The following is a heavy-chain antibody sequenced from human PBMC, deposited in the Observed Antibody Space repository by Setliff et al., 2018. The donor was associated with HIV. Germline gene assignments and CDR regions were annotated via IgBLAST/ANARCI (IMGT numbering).Heavy chain of an antibody. Sequence: SETLSLTCSVSGASISSNSYYWGWIRQPPGKGLEWVGSIYYNGNTFYNQSLQSRVTISLDTSKNQFSLKLSSVTAADTAIYYCAREDSSSWYSSLSFWGQGTLVTVSS. CDR1: GASISSNSYY. CDR3: AREDSSSWYSSLSF. CDR2: IYYNGNT. J-gene: IGHJ1*01. V-gene: IGHV4-39*07. D-gene: IGHD6-13*01.